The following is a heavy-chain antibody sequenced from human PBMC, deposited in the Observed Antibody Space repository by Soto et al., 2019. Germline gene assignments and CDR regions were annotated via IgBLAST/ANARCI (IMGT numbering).Heavy chain of an antibody. D-gene: IGHD3-16*02. CDR1: GDTDTNYV. Sequence: SVKVSCKASGDTDTNYVISWVRQAPGQGLEWMGGIFPKFGTTYSAQKLQDRLTITADESTSTVYMQLSSLRPDDTAVYYCEAEMTFGKLSVVWGQGTTVTVSS. J-gene: IGHJ6*02. V-gene: IGHV1-69*13. CDR2: IFPKFGTT. CDR3: EAEMTFGKLSVV.